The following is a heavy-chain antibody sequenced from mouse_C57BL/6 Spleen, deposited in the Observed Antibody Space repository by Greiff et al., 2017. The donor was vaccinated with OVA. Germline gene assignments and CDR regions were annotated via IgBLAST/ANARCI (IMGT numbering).Heavy chain of an antibody. Sequence: DVHLVESGGGLVKPGGSLKLSCAASGFTFSSYAMSWVRQTPEKRLEWVATISDGGSYTYYPDNVKGRFTISRDNAKNNLYLQMSHLKSEDTAMYYCARGVRYFDVWGTGTTVTVSS. CDR2: ISDGGSYT. CDR3: ARGVRYFDV. V-gene: IGHV5-4*01. D-gene: IGHD2-5*01. J-gene: IGHJ1*03. CDR1: GFTFSSYA.